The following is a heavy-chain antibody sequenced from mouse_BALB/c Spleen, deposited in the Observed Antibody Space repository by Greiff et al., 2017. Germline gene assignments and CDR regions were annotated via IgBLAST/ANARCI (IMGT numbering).Heavy chain of an antibody. CDR3: ARYPHYYGSSYDYAMDY. CDR2: ISYSGST. CDR1: GDSITSGY. D-gene: IGHD1-1*01. Sequence: EVQLQESGPSLVKPSQTLSLTCSVTGDSITSGYWNWIRKFPGNNLEYMGYISYSGSTYYNPSLKSRISITRDTSKNQYYLQLNSVTTEDTATYYCARYPHYYGSSYDYAMDYWGQGTSVTVSS. V-gene: IGHV3-8*02. J-gene: IGHJ4*01.